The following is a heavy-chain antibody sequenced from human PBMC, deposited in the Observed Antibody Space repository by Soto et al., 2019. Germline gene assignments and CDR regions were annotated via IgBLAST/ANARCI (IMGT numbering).Heavy chain of an antibody. J-gene: IGHJ4*02. CDR1: GFTFTSSA. D-gene: IGHD6-6*01. CDR2: IVVGSGNT. Sequence: SVKVSCMASGFTFTSSAVQWVRQARGQRLEWIGWIVVGSGNTNYAQKFQERVTITRDMSTSTAYTELSSLRSEDTAVYYCAADGAGGVAAQDWGQGTLVTVSS. V-gene: IGHV1-58*01. CDR3: AADGAGGVAAQD.